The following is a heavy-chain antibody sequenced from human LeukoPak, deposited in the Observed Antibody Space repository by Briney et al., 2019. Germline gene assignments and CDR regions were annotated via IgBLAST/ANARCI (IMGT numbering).Heavy chain of an antibody. CDR3: ARRDGSYWRMSYYFDY. CDR1: GGSISSSSYY. V-gene: IGHV4-39*01. CDR2: IYYSGST. D-gene: IGHD1-26*01. Sequence: SETLSLTCTVSGGSISSSSYYWGWIRQPPGKGLEWFGSIYYSGSTYYNPSLKSRVTISVDTSKNQFSLKLSSVTAADTAVYYCARRDGSYWRMSYYFDYWGQGTLVTVSS. J-gene: IGHJ4*02.